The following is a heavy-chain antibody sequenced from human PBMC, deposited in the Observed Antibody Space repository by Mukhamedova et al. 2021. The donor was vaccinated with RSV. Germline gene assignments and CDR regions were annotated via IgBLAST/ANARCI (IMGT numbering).Heavy chain of an antibody. V-gene: IGHV4-34*01. CDR2: INHSGST. Sequence: GLEWIGEINHSGSTNYNPSLKSRVTISVDTSKNQFSLKLSSVTAADTAVYYCARSTGQWLVFQHWGQGTLVTVSS. D-gene: IGHD6-19*01. J-gene: IGHJ1*01. CDR3: ARSTGQWLVFQH.